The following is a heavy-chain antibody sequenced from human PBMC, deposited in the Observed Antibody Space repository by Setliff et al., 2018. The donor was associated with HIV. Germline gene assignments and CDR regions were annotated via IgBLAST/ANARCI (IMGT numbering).Heavy chain of an antibody. J-gene: IGHJ4*02. CDR3: ARVRPLGYCSTGACPPDY. CDR1: GFSFSAYG. CDR2: ITSRSADI. V-gene: IGHV3-21*01. Sequence: GGSLRLSCAASGFSFSAYGMSWVRQAPGKGLEWVSSITSRSADIYYADSVRGRFTISRDNARNSLLLQMNSLRADDTAVYYCARVRPLGYCSTGACPPDYWGQGTLVTVSS. D-gene: IGHD2-8*01.